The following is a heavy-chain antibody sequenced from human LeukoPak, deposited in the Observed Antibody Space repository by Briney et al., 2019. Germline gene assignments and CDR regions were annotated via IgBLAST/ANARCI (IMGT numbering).Heavy chain of an antibody. CDR2: ISAYNGNT. V-gene: IGHV1-18*01. CDR3: AREWRDDYGDYVLAFDI. CDR1: GYTFTSYG. J-gene: IGHJ3*02. D-gene: IGHD4-17*01. Sequence: ASVKVSCKASGYTFTSYGISWVRQAPGQGLEWMGWISAYNGNTNYAQKLQGRVTMTTDTSTSTAYMALRSLRSDDTAVYYCAREWRDDYGDYVLAFDIWGQGTMVTVSS.